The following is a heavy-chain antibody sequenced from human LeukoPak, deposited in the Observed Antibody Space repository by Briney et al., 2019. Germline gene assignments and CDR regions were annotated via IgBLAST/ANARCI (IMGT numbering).Heavy chain of an antibody. V-gene: IGHV1-18*04. J-gene: IGHJ6*02. CDR1: GYTFTSYY. D-gene: IGHD1-14*01. CDR3: ARGRTGYYYYGMDV. Sequence: ASVKVSCKASGYTFTSYYMHWVRQAPGQGLEWMGWISAYNGNTNYAQKLQGRVTMTTDTSTSTAYMELRSLRSDDTAVYYCARGRTGYYYYGMDVWGQGTTVTVSS. CDR2: ISAYNGNT.